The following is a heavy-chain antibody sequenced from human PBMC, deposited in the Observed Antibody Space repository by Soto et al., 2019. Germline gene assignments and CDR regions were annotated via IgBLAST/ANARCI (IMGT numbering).Heavy chain of an antibody. CDR2: ISGSGGST. Sequence: GGSLRLSCAASGYTFSSYAMSGVRQAPGKGLECVSAISGSGGSTYYANSVKGRFTISRDNSKNTLYLQMGSLRAEDMAVYYCARATTDIVLMVSNYYYMDVWGKGTTVTVSS. CDR1: GYTFSSYA. D-gene: IGHD2-8*01. V-gene: IGHV3-64*01. J-gene: IGHJ6*03. CDR3: ARATTDIVLMVSNYYYMDV.